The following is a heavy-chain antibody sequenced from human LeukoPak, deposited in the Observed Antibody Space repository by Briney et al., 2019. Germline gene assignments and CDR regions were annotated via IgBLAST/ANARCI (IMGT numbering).Heavy chain of an antibody. CDR1: GFTVYSYA. CDR3: ASRVDTTLV. Sequence: GGSLRLSCAASGFTVYSYAMSWVRQAPGKGLEWVSAIRGSGVATFYADSVKGRFTISRDNSRNTLYLQMNSLRAEDTAVYFCASRVDTTLVWGQGTLATVSS. D-gene: IGHD1-1*01. J-gene: IGHJ4*02. V-gene: IGHV3-23*01. CDR2: IRGSGVAT.